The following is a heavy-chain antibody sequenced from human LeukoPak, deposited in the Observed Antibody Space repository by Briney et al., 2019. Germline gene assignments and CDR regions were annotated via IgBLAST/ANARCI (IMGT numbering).Heavy chain of an antibody. D-gene: IGHD2-2*01. CDR1: GYTFTSYD. CDR3: ARRAGVYQLPSWLRPEKNWFDP. J-gene: IGHJ5*02. V-gene: IGHV1-8*01. Sequence: ASVKVSCKASGYTFTSYDINWVRQATGQGLEWMGWMNPNSSNTGYAQKFQGRVTMTRNTSISTAYMELSSLRSEDTAVYYCARRAGVYQLPSWLRPEKNWFDPWGQGTLVTVSS. CDR2: MNPNSSNT.